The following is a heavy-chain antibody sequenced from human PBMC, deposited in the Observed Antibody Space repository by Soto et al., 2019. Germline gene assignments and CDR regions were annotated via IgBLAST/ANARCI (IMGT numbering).Heavy chain of an antibody. Sequence: PGGSLRLSCAASGFTFSSYAMHWVRQAPGKGLEWVAVISYDGSNKYYADSVRGRFTFSRDNSKNTLYLQMNSLRAEDTAVYYCAKATVAAPGPLDYWGQGTLVTVSS. CDR3: AKATVAAPGPLDY. V-gene: IGHV3-30-3*01. D-gene: IGHD6-13*01. CDR1: GFTFSSYA. CDR2: ISYDGSNK. J-gene: IGHJ4*02.